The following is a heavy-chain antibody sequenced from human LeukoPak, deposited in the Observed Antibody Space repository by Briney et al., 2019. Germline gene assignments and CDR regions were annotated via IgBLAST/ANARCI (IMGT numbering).Heavy chain of an antibody. J-gene: IGHJ4*02. CDR1: GGSISSYY. V-gene: IGHV4-59*01. CDR3: AREGGGYYDSSGYLLFDY. D-gene: IGHD3-22*01. Sequence: SETLSLTCTVSGGSISSYYWSWIRQPPGKGLEWIGYIYYSGSTNYNPSLKSRVTISVDTSKNQFSLKLSSVTAADTAVYYCAREGGGYYDSSGYLLFDYWGQGTLVTVSS. CDR2: IYYSGST.